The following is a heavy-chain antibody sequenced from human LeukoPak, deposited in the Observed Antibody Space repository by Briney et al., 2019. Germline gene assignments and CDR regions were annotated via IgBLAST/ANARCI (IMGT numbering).Heavy chain of an antibody. D-gene: IGHD5-18*01. CDR3: AKDGGASGYSYAFDY. J-gene: IGHJ4*02. CDR1: GFTFSSYA. CDR2: ISYDGSNK. Sequence: GRSLRLSCAASGFTFSSYAMHWVRQAPGKGLEWVAVISYDGSNKYYADSVKGRFTISRDNSKNTLYLQMNSLRAEDTALYYCAKDGGASGYSYAFDYWGQGTLVTVSS. V-gene: IGHV3-30-3*01.